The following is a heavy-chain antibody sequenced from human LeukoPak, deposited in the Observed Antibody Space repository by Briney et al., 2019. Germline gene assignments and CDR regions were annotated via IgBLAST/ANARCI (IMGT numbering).Heavy chain of an antibody. V-gene: IGHV1-69*13. CDR3: ARVVTPDAFDI. Sequence: ASVKVSCKASGGTFSSYAISWVRQAPGQGLEWMGGIIPIFGTANYAQKFQGRVTITADESTSTAYMELRSLRSDDTAVYYCARVVTPDAFDIWGQGTMVTVSS. D-gene: IGHD2-15*01. J-gene: IGHJ3*02. CDR2: IIPIFGTA. CDR1: GGTFSSYA.